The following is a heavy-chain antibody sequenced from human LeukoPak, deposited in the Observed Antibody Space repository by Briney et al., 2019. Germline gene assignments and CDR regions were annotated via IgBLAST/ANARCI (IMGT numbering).Heavy chain of an antibody. V-gene: IGHV4-39*01. CDR3: ARQLWWELRDPYFDY. CDR1: GGSISSSSCY. D-gene: IGHD1-26*01. J-gene: IGHJ4*02. CDR2: IYYSGST. Sequence: SETLSLTCTVPGGSISSSSCYWGWIRQPPGKGLEWIGSIYYSGSTYYNPSLKSRVTISVDTSKNQFSLKLSSVTAADTAVYYCARQLWWELRDPYFDYWGQGTLVTVSS.